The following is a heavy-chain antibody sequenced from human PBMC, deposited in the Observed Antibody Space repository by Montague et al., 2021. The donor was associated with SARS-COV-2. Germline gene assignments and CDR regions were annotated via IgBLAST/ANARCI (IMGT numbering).Heavy chain of an antibody. J-gene: IGHJ3*01. Sequence: SETLSLTCAVYGGSFTGYYWTWISQPPGKGLEWIGEINHSGSSNYNPSLESRVTMSVDTSKNQFSLRLNSVSAADTAVYYCARAQVTIFGVLIMLPAAGAVDVWGRGTTVTVSS. CDR1: GGSFTGYY. CDR2: INHSGSS. D-gene: IGHD3-3*01. V-gene: IGHV4-34*01. CDR3: ARAQVTIFGVLIMLPAAGAVDV.